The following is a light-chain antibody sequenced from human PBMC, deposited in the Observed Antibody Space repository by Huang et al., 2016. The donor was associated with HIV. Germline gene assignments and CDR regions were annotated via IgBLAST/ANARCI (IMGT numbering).Light chain of an antibody. Sequence: EIVMTQSPATLSVSPGERVTLSCRASQSVRSNLAWYQQKAGQAPRLLIYDASNRATDIPARFSGSVSGTEFTLTISSLQSEDFAVYYCQYYNNWPIMYTFGQGTKLEV. CDR2: DAS. CDR1: QSVRSN. CDR3: QYYNNWPIMYT. V-gene: IGKV3-15*01. J-gene: IGKJ2*01.